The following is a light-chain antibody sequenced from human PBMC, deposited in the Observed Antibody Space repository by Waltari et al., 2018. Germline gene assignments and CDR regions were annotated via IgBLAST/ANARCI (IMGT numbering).Light chain of an antibody. CDR3: SSYTTSSAPGV. Sequence: QSALTQPASVSGSPGQPIPISCSGTDSDVGAYDFVSWYQQHPGKAPHLIIYEVSNRPSGISNRFSASKSGNTASLTISGLQAEDEADYYCSSYTTSSAPGVFGTGTRVTVL. V-gene: IGLV2-14*01. CDR2: EVS. CDR1: DSDVGAYDF. J-gene: IGLJ1*01.